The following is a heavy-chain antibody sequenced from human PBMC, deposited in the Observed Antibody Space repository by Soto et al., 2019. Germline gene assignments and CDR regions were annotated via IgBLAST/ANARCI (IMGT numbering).Heavy chain of an antibody. CDR2: TYHSGST. J-gene: IGHJ5*02. CDR3: ATWCMYAHRFDP. D-gene: IGHD2-8*01. V-gene: IGHV4-30-2*01. CDR1: GGSISSGGYS. Sequence: QLQLQESGSGLVKPSQTLSLTCAVSGGSISSGGYSWRWIRQRPGKGLEWIGYTYHSGSTYYKPSLNSRITISVDSSKNQFSLKLISVTAADTAVYYYATWCMYAHRFDPWGQGTLVTVSS.